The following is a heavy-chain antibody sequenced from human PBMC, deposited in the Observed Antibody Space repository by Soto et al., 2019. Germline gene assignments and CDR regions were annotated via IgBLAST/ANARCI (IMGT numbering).Heavy chain of an antibody. J-gene: IGHJ5*02. Sequence: GGALSLSCAASGFTFSSYAMSWVRQAPGKGLEWVSAISGSGGSTYYADSVKGRFTISRDNSKNTLYLQMNSLRAEDTAVYYCAKAPLLPAMPGIAVAGTNNWFDPWGQGTLVTVS. CDR2: ISGSGGST. CDR3: AKAPLLPAMPGIAVAGTNNWFDP. V-gene: IGHV3-23*01. CDR1: GFTFSSYA. D-gene: IGHD6-19*01.